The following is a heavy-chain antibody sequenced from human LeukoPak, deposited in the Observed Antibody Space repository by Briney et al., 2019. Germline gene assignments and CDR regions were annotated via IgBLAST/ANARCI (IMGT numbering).Heavy chain of an antibody. V-gene: IGHV3-23*01. CDR2: ISGSGGST. D-gene: IGHD3-22*01. CDR1: GFTFSSYA. J-gene: IGHJ6*02. Sequence: GGSLRLSCAASGFTFSSYAMSWVRQAPGKGLEWVSAISGSGGSTYYADPVKGRFTISRDNSKNTLYLQMNSLRAEDTAVYYCAKDRGSSGYYGMDVWGQGTTVTVSS. CDR3: AKDRGSSGYYGMDV.